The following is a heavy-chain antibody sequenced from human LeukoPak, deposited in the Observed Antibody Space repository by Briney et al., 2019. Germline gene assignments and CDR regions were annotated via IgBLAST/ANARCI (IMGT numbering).Heavy chain of an antibody. Sequence: PAETLSLTCTVSGYSISSGYYWGWIRQPPGKGLEWIGNIYYSGATYYSPSLKSRVTLSVDTSKNQFSLKLSSVTAADTAVYYCARGAMVRTRFDYWGQGTLVTVSS. D-gene: IGHD3-10*01. J-gene: IGHJ4*02. CDR2: IYYSGAT. V-gene: IGHV4-38-2*02. CDR1: GYSISSGYY. CDR3: ARGAMVRTRFDY.